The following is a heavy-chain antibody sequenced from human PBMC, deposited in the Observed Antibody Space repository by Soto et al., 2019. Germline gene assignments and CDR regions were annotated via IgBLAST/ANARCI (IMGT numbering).Heavy chain of an antibody. CDR3: ARLLFAVANWFAP. Sequence: TSETLSLSCTVSGGSISSCDYYWSWIRQPPGKGLEWIGYIYYSGSTNYNPSLKSRVTISVDTSKNQFSLKLSSVTAADTAVYYCARLLFAVANWFAPWGQGTLVTVSS. J-gene: IGHJ5*02. V-gene: IGHV4-61*08. CDR2: IYYSGST. CDR1: GGSISSCDYY. D-gene: IGHD6-19*01.